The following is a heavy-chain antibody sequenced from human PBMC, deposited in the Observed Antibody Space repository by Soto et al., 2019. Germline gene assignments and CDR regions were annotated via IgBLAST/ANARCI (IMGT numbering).Heavy chain of an antibody. V-gene: IGHV3-33*01. J-gene: IGHJ5*02. Sequence: GGSLRLSCAASGFSFSSYAMHWVRQAPGKGLEWVAVIWYDGVNKYYADSVKGRFTISRDNSNNTLYVQMNSLKAEDTAVYYCARGKADSSSLNWFDPWGQGTLVTVSS. CDR3: ARGKADSSSLNWFDP. CDR1: GFSFSSYA. D-gene: IGHD6-13*01. CDR2: IWYDGVNK.